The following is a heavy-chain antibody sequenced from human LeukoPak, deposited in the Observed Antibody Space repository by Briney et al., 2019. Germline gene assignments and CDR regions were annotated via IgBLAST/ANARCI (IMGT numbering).Heavy chain of an antibody. V-gene: IGHV1-2*02. D-gene: IGHD6-13*01. CDR2: INPNSGAT. CDR1: GYTFTGSY. CDR3: ARYTSPLAFDI. J-gene: IGHJ3*02. Sequence: ASVKVSCKASGYTFTGSYIHWVRQAPGQGLEWMGWINPNSGATTYAQRFQGRVTMTRDTSISTAYMELSSLRSDDTAVYYCARYTSPLAFDIWGQGTMVTVSS.